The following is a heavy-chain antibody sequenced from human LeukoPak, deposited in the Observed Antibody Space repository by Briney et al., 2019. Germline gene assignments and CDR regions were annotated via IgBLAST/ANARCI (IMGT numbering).Heavy chain of an antibody. V-gene: IGHV3-23*01. CDR3: ARADSSGYYYPNYFDY. CDR2: ISGSGGST. Sequence: GGSLRLSCAASGFTFSSYAMSWVRQAPGKGLEWVSAISGSGGSTYYADSVKGRFTISRDNSKNTLYLQMNSLRAEDTAVYYCARADSSGYYYPNYFDYWGQGTLVTVSS. D-gene: IGHD3-22*01. CDR1: GFTFSSYA. J-gene: IGHJ4*02.